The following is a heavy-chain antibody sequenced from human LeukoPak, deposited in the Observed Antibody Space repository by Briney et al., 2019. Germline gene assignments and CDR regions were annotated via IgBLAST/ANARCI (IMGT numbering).Heavy chain of an antibody. CDR1: GGSISSSSYS. CDR3: ARGRPATPDY. J-gene: IGHJ4*02. D-gene: IGHD2-15*01. Sequence: SETLSLTCTVSGGSISSSSYSWGWIRQPPGKGLEWIGSIYYSGSTYYNPFLKSRVTISVDTSKNQFSLKLSSVTAADTAVYYCARGRPATPDYWSQGTLVTVSS. V-gene: IGHV4-39*07. CDR2: IYYSGST.